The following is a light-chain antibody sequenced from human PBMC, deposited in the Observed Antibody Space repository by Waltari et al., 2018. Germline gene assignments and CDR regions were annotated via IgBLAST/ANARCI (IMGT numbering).Light chain of an antibody. J-gene: IGLJ3*02. CDR3: ALYMGSGIWV. V-gene: IGLV8-61*01. CDR1: SGSLSTTSY. Sequence: TVVTQEPSLSVSPGGTVTLTCALSSGSLSTTSYATWYQQTPGQAPRTLVYKANARSSGVPDRFSGSILGNTAALTIPGAQADDESDYYCALYMGSGIWVFGGGTRLTVL. CDR2: KAN.